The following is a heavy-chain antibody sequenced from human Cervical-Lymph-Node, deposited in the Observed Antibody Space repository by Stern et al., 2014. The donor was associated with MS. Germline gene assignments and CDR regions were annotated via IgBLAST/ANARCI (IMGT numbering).Heavy chain of an antibody. CDR1: GYTFDGYY. CDR3: AKGVPAYSSSPNFDY. CDR2: INPHSGVT. V-gene: IGHV1-2*02. D-gene: IGHD6-6*01. Sequence: QVQLVQSGAEVKKPGASVKVSCKASGYTFDGYYIHWVRQAPGQGLEWMGWINPHSGVTDYAQKFQGRVTMTRDTSISTAYMDLSSLRFDDTAVYYCAKGVPAYSSSPNFDYWGQGSLVSVSS. J-gene: IGHJ4*02.